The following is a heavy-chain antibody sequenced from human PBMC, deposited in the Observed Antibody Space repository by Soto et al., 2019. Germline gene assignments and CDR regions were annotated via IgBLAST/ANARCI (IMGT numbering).Heavy chain of an antibody. V-gene: IGHV1-2*04. CDR3: ARTNLHPRRNWYFDL. CDR2: INPNSGGT. CDR1: GYTFTGYY. Sequence: ASVKVSCKASGYTFTGYYMHWVRQAPGQGLEWMGWINPNSGGTNYAQKFQGWVTMTRDTSISTAYMELSRLRSDDTAVFSWARTNLHPRRNWYFDLWGRGTLVTVSS. J-gene: IGHJ2*01.